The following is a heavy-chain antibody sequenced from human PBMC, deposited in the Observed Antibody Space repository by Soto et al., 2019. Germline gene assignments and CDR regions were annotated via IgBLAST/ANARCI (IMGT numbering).Heavy chain of an antibody. D-gene: IGHD3-10*01. CDR2: SRNKDNYYTP. Sequence: GGSLRLSCVGSGFTFSDHYMDWVRQAPGKGLEWVGRSRNKDNYYTPEYAASVKGRFTILIDDSKNSLFLQMDSLKTEDTAVYYCTISFDIITKMVNWFDPWGQGTLVTVSS. CDR1: GFTFSDHY. CDR3: TISFDIITKMVNWFDP. V-gene: IGHV3-72*01. J-gene: IGHJ5*02.